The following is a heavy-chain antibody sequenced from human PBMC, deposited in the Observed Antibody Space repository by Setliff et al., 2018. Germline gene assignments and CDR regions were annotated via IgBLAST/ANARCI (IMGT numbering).Heavy chain of an antibody. CDR2: IYTNRTT. CDR3: AREDASGSARRFDP. J-gene: IGHJ5*02. Sequence: PSETLSLPCTVSGGSISSYFWTWVRQPAGKGLEWIGRIYTNRTTNYNPSLKSRVTMSVDTSKNHFSLELSSVTAADTAVYYCAREDASGSARRFDPWGQGTLVTVSS. D-gene: IGHD3-10*01. V-gene: IGHV4-4*07. CDR1: GGSISSYF.